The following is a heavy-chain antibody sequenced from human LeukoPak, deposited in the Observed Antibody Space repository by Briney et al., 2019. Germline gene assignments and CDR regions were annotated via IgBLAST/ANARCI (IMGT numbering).Heavy chain of an antibody. CDR3: ARHGRGIKPNSGYPFDY. D-gene: IGHD3-22*01. CDR2: ISYSGST. J-gene: IGHJ4*02. V-gene: IGHV4-59*08. Sequence: SETLSLTCTVSGASLIGYYWSWIRQPPGRGREWIGYISYSGSTNYHASLKSRVTMSVDTSTIQFELNLSSVTDADTAVYYCARHGRGIKPNSGYPFDYWGQGTLVTVS. CDR1: GASLIGYY.